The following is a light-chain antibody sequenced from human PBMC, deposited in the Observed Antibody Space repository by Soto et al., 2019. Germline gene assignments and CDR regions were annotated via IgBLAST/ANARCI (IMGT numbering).Light chain of an antibody. CDR2: GAY. J-gene: IGKJ4*01. Sequence: EIVLTQSPGTLSLSPGERATLSCRASQSVSSNLAWYQQKPGQAPRLLIYGAYTRATGIQARFSGSGSGTEFTLTISSLQSEDFAVYYCQQYNTWPLTFGGGTKVDIK. CDR3: QQYNTWPLT. V-gene: IGKV3-15*01. CDR1: QSVSSN.